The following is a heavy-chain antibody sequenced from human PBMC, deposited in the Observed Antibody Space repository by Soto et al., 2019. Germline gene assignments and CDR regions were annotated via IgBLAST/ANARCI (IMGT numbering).Heavy chain of an antibody. J-gene: IGHJ6*02. CDR1: GGSISSSSYY. D-gene: IGHD1-1*01. V-gene: IGHV4-39*01. Sequence: SETLTLTCTVSGGSISSSSYYWGWIRQPPGKGLEWIGSIYYSGSTYYNPSLKSRVTISVDTSKNQFSPKLSSVTAADTAVYYCATLETKTLYYYYYYGMDVWGQGTTVTAP. CDR2: IYYSGST. CDR3: ATLETKTLYYYYYYGMDV.